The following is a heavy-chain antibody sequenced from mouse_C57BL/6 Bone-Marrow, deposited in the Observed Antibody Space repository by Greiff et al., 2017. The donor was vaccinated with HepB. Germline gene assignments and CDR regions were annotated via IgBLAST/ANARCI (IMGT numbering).Heavy chain of an antibody. J-gene: IGHJ3*01. Sequence: QVQLKQSGAELVKPGASVKISCKASGYAFSSYWMNWVKQRPGKGLEWIGQIYPGDGDTNYNGKFKGKATLTADKSSSTAYMQLSSLTSEDSAVYFCARSGVTPWFAYWGQGTLVTVSA. CDR2: IYPGDGDT. CDR1: GYAFSSYW. CDR3: ARSGVTPWFAY. V-gene: IGHV1-80*01. D-gene: IGHD2-2*01.